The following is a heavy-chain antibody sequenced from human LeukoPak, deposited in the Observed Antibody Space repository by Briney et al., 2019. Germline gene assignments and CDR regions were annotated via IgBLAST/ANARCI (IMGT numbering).Heavy chain of an antibody. CDR1: GHSFTSYG. CDR3: ARDLHGSGSYYIPDLRFED. Sequence: ASVKVSCKASGHSFTSYGISWVRQAPGQGLEWMGWISAYNGNTNYAQKLQGRVTMTTDTSTSTAYMELRSLRSDDTAVYYCARDLHGSGSYYIPDLRFEDWGQGTLVTVSS. V-gene: IGHV1-18*01. J-gene: IGHJ4*02. CDR2: ISAYNGNT. D-gene: IGHD3-10*01.